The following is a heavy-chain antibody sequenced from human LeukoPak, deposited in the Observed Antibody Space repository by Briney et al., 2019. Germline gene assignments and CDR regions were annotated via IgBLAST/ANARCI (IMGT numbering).Heavy chain of an antibody. CDR1: GFTFSDFY. CDR3: AKSGSYYYFDY. Sequence: PGGSLRLSCAASGFTFSDFYMSWVRQAPGKGLEWVSAISGSGGSTYYADSVKGRFTISRDNSKNTLYLQMNSLRAEDTAVYYCAKSGSYYYFDYWGQGTLVTVSS. CDR2: ISGSGGST. V-gene: IGHV3-23*01. D-gene: IGHD1-26*01. J-gene: IGHJ4*02.